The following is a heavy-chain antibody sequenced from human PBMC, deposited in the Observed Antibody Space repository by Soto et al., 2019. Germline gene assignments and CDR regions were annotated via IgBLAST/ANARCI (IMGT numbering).Heavy chain of an antibody. CDR2: SYYSGST. J-gene: IGHJ3*02. V-gene: IGHV4-59*01. CDR1: SLSDYY. CDR3: ARSRDYSSSSGYYYGAFDI. Sequence: SLSDYYCNYIRQPPGKGLKWIGYSYYSGSTNYNPSLKSRVTMSGGTSKNQFSLKMSSVTAADTSVYYCARSRDYSSSSGYYYGAFDIWGQGTMVAVSS. D-gene: IGHD3-22*01.